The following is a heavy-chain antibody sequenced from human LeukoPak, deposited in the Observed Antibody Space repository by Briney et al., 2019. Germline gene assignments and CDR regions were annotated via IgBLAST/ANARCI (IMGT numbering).Heavy chain of an antibody. CDR1: GGSISSSSYY. D-gene: IGHD2-2*01. V-gene: IGHV4-39*07. Sequence: PSETLSLTCTVSGGSISSSSYYWGWIRQPPGKGLEWIGSIYYSGSTYYNPSLKSRVTISVDTSKNQFSLKLSSVTAADTAVYYCARWRGYCSSTSCYGNWFDPWGQGTLVTVSS. CDR2: IYYSGST. CDR3: ARWRGYCSSTSCYGNWFDP. J-gene: IGHJ5*02.